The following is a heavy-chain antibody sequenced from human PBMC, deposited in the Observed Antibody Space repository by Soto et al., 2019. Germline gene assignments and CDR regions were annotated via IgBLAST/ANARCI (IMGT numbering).Heavy chain of an antibody. V-gene: IGHV4-59*08. D-gene: IGHD3-16*01. CDR1: GGSISNYY. CDR3: ARHNGPLYVGYYYDMDV. CDR2: MYYTGST. Sequence: SETLSLTCTVSGGSISNYYWSWIRQPPGKGLEWIGYMYYTGSTNYNPSLKSRVTISVDTSKTQFSLKLSSVTAADTAVYYCARHNGPLYVGYYYDMDVWGQGTTVT. J-gene: IGHJ6*02.